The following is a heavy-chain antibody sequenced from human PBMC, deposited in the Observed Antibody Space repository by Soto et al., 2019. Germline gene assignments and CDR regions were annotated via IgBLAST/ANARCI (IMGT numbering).Heavy chain of an antibody. CDR2: IWYDGSNK. J-gene: IGHJ4*02. D-gene: IGHD6-19*01. CDR3: ARRQESRWLGGDYFDY. Sequence: PGGSLRLSCASSGFPFSSYGMHWVRQAPGKGLEWVAVIWYDGSNKYYADSVKGRFTISRDNSKNTLYLQMNSLRAEDTAVYYCARRQESRWLGGDYFDYWGQGTLVTVSS. CDR1: GFPFSSYG. V-gene: IGHV3-33*01.